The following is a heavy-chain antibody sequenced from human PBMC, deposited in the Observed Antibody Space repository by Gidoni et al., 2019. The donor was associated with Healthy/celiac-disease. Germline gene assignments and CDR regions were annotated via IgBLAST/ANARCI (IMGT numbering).Heavy chain of an antibody. CDR2: ISSSSSYT. CDR1: GVTFSDYY. J-gene: IGHJ3*02. V-gene: IGHV3-11*06. D-gene: IGHD1-26*01. Sequence: VQLVEYGGGLVKPGGSLRLACAAAGVTFSDYYMSWIRQAPGKGLEWVSYISSSSSYTNYADSVKGRFTISRDNAKNSLYLQLNSLRAEDTAVYYCARSISGSYGVQLLAPDAFDIWGQGTMVTVSS. CDR3: ARSISGSYGVQLLAPDAFDI.